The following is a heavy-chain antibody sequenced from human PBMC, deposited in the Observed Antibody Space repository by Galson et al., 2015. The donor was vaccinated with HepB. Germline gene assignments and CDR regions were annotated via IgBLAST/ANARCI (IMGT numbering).Heavy chain of an antibody. CDR1: GYTFTSYA. Sequence: SVKVSCKASGYTFTSYAMHWVRQAPGQRLEWMGWINAGNGNTKYSQKFQGRVTITRDTSASTAYMELSSLRSEDTAVYYCARASRLIYGDYAKGAPGYWGQGTLVTVSS. D-gene: IGHD4-17*01. V-gene: IGHV1-3*01. CDR3: ARASRLIYGDYAKGAPGY. J-gene: IGHJ4*02. CDR2: INAGNGNT.